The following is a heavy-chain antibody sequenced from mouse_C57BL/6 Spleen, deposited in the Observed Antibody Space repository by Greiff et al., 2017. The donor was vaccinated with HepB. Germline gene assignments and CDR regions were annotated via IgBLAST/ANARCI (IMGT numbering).Heavy chain of an antibody. D-gene: IGHD1-1*01. CDR1: GFTFSSYA. J-gene: IGHJ2*01. Sequence: EVKVVESGGGLVKPGGSLKLSCAASGFTFSSYAMSWVRQTPEKRLEWVATISDGGSYTYYPDNVKGRFTISRDNAKNNLYLQMSHLKSEDTAMYYCARDRGVTTVVAGDYFDYWGQGTTLTVSS. CDR3: ARDRGVTTVVAGDYFDY. CDR2: ISDGGSYT. V-gene: IGHV5-4*01.